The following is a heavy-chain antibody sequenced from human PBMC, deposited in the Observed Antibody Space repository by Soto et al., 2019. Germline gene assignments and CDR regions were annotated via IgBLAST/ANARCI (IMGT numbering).Heavy chain of an antibody. D-gene: IGHD3-16*01. V-gene: IGHV4-31*03. CDR3: ARAPLPFNWFDP. CDR2: IYYSGST. Sequence: QVQLQESGPGLVKPSQTLSLTCTVSGGSISSGGYYWSWIRQHPGKGLEWIGYIYYSGSTYYNPSLTSRVTISVATSKNQFSRKLSSVTAADTAVYYCARAPLPFNWFDPWGQGTLVTVSS. CDR1: GGSISSGGYY. J-gene: IGHJ5*02.